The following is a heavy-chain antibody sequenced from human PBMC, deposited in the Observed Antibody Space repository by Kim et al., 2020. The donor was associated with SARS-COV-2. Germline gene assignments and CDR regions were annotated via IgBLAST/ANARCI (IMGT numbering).Heavy chain of an antibody. J-gene: IGHJ6*02. CDR3: AKDDGGYYDSSGYFYYGMDV. Sequence: RFTISRDNSKNTLYLQMNSLRAEDTAVYYCAKDDGGYYDSSGYFYYGMDVWGQGTTVTVSS. V-gene: IGHV3-23*01. D-gene: IGHD3-22*01.